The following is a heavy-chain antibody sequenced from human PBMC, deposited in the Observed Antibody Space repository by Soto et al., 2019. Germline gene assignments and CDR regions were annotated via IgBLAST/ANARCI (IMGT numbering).Heavy chain of an antibody. V-gene: IGHV4-30-4*01. Sequence: SETLSLTCTVSGGSVSSGGDYWSWIRQSPGKGLEWIGYISGSGSTGYNPSLKNRLTMSVDRSKNQFTLRLTSVTAADTAVYFCAAESGSTYGYFDYWGQGTQVTVSS. D-gene: IGHD5-18*01. CDR2: ISGSGST. J-gene: IGHJ4*02. CDR1: GGSVSSGGDY. CDR3: AAESGSTYGYFDY.